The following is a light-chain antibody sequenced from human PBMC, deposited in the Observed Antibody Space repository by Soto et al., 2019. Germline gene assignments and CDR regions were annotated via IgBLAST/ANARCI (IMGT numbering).Light chain of an antibody. CDR1: QSVSSSY. CDR2: GAS. CDR3: QQRSNWPRT. Sequence: EIVLTQSPCTLSLSPXERATLSCXASQSVSSSYLAWYQQKPGQAPRLLIYGASTRATGIPARFSGSGSGTDFTLTISSLEPEDFAVYYCQQRSNWPRTFGQGTKVDIK. J-gene: IGKJ1*01. V-gene: IGKV3D-20*02.